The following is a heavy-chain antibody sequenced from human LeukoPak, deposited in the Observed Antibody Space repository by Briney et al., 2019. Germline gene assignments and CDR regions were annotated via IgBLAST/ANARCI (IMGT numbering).Heavy chain of an antibody. Sequence: GGSLTLSCAASGFTFSSYEMNWVRPAPGKGLEWVSYISSSGSTIYYADSLKGRLTIFRDNAKKSLYLQMNSLRPDDTALYYCARALADSRGYYLGFDYWGQGTLVTVSS. D-gene: IGHD3-22*01. CDR3: ARALADSRGYYLGFDY. V-gene: IGHV3-48*03. CDR1: GFTFSSYE. J-gene: IGHJ4*02. CDR2: ISSSGSTI.